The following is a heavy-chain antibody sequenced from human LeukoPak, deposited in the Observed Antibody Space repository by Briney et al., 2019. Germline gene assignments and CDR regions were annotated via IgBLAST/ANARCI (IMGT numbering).Heavy chain of an antibody. CDR2: IFCSGGST. CDR1: GFTFSSYA. Sequence: GGSLRLSCAASGFTFSSYAMSWVRQAPGKGLEWVSAIFCSGGSTSYAASEKGRFTISRDNSKNTLYLQMNSLRAEDTAVYYCAKDLADAEYCSSTSCYAGGGAYYYGMDVWGQGTTVTVSS. J-gene: IGHJ6*02. V-gene: IGHV3-23*01. D-gene: IGHD2-2*01. CDR3: AKDLADAEYCSSTSCYAGGGAYYYGMDV.